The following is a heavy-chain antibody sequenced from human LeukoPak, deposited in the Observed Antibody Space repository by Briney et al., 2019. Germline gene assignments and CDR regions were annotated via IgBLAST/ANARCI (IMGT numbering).Heavy chain of an antibody. CDR2: ISAYNGNT. CDR3: ARDEDLYGSGSYYNRPFDP. Sequence: GASVKVSCKASGYTFTSYGISWVRQAPGQGLEWMGWISAYNGNTNYAQKLQGRVTMTTDTSTSTAYMELRSLRSDDTAVHYCARDEDLYGSGSYYNRPFDPWGQGTLVTVSS. CDR1: GYTFTSYG. V-gene: IGHV1-18*01. J-gene: IGHJ5*02. D-gene: IGHD3-10*01.